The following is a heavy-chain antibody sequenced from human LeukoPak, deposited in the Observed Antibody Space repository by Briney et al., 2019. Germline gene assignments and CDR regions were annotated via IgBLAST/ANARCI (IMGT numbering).Heavy chain of an antibody. CDR1: GGSISSYY. CDR3: ARLDIVVVPAAIRGWFDP. D-gene: IGHD2-2*02. CDR2: IYYSGST. V-gene: IGHV4-59*01. J-gene: IGHJ5*02. Sequence: SETLSLTCTVSGGSISSYYWSWIRQPPGKGLEWIGYIYYSGSTNYNPSLKSRVTISVDTSKNQFSLKLSSVTAADTAVYYCARLDIVVVPAAIRGWFDPWGQGTLVTVSS.